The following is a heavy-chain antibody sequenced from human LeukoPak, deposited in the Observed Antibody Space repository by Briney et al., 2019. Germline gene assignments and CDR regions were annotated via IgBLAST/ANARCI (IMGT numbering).Heavy chain of an antibody. CDR2: IYPGDSDT. CDR1: GYSFTSYW. J-gene: IGHJ3*02. V-gene: IGHV5-51*01. D-gene: IGHD3-22*01. CDR3: ARQGVVITPNDAFDI. Sequence: GESLKISCKGSGYSFTSYWIGWVRQMPAKGLEWMGIIYPGDSDTRYSPSFQGQVTISADKSISTAYLQWSSLKASDTAMYYCARQGVVITPNDAFDIWGQGTMVTVSS.